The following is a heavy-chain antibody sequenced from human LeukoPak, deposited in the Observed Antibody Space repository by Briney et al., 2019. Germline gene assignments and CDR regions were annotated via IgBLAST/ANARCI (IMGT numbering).Heavy chain of an antibody. J-gene: IGHJ1*01. Sequence: GASVKVSCKASGGTFSSYAISWVRQAPGQGLEWMAGIIPIFGTANYAQKFQGRVTMTTEESTSTAYMELRSLRSEDTGVYYCARDLEDSSGYEYFQHWGQGKLVTVSS. V-gene: IGHV1-69*05. CDR1: GGTFSSYA. CDR2: IIPIFGTA. CDR3: ARDLEDSSGYEYFQH. D-gene: IGHD3-22*01.